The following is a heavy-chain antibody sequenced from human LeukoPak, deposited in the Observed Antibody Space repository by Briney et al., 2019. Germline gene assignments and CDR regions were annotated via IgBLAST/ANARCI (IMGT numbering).Heavy chain of an antibody. Sequence: GASVKVSCKASGYTFTSYDINWVRQATGQGLEWMGWINPNSGGTNYAQKFQGRVTMTRDTSISTAYMELSRLRSDDTAVYYCARDRGWLGYSGYEPGEVDAFDIWGQGTMVTVSS. CDR3: ARDRGWLGYSGYEPGEVDAFDI. CDR1: GYTFTSYD. CDR2: INPNSGGT. J-gene: IGHJ3*02. D-gene: IGHD5-12*01. V-gene: IGHV1-2*02.